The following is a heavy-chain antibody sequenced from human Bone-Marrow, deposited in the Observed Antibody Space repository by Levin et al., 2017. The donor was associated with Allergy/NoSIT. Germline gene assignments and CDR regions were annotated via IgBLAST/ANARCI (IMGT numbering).Heavy chain of an antibody. V-gene: IGHV3-9*01. J-gene: IGHJ6*02. D-gene: IGHD3-3*01. CDR2: ISWNSGSI. CDR1: GFTFDDYA. Sequence: SLKISCAASGFTFDDYAMHWVRQAPGKGLEWVSGISWNSGSIGYADSVKGRFTISRDNAKNSLYLQMNSLRAEDTALYYCAKDISPQGVVIIPYYYYYGMDVWGQGTTVTVSS. CDR3: AKDISPQGVVIIPYYYYYGMDV.